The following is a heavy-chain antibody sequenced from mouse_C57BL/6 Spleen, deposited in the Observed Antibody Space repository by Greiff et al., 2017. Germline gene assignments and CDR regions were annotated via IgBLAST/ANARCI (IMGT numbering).Heavy chain of an antibody. J-gene: IGHJ3*01. CDR3: ARLYDPFAY. CDR2: IWSGGST. Sequence: QVQLKESGPGLVQPSQSLSITCPVSGFSLTSYGVHWVRQSPGKGLEWLGVIWSGGSTDYNAAFISRLSISKDNSKSQVFFKMNSLQADDTAIYYCARLYDPFAYWGQGTLVTVSA. V-gene: IGHV2-2*01. D-gene: IGHD2-3*01. CDR1: GFSLTSYG.